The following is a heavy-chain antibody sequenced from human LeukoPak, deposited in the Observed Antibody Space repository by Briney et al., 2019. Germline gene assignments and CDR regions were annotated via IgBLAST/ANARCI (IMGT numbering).Heavy chain of an antibody. D-gene: IGHD1-26*01. Sequence: SETLSLTCAVYGGSFSGYYWSWIRQPPGKGLEWIGEINHSGSTNYNPSLKSRVTISVDTSKNQFSLKLSSVTAADTAVYYCARATVGATRGYYYYMNVWGKGTTVTVSS. CDR2: INHSGST. J-gene: IGHJ6*03. CDR1: GGSFSGYY. V-gene: IGHV4-34*01. CDR3: ARATVGATRGYYYYMNV.